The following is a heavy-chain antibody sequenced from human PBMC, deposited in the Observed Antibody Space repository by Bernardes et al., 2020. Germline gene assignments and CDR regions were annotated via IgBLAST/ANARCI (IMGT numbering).Heavy chain of an antibody. J-gene: IGHJ5*02. D-gene: IGHD2-15*01. Sequence: SETLSLTCTVSGGSISSSSYYWGWIRQPPGKGLEWIGSIYYSGSTYYNPSLKSRVTISADTSKNQFSLKLSSVTAADTAVYYCARHSKQYCSGGSCYSIRNWFDPWGQGTLVTVSS. CDR3: ARHSKQYCSGGSCYSIRNWFDP. CDR1: GGSISSSSYY. V-gene: IGHV4-39*01. CDR2: IYYSGST.